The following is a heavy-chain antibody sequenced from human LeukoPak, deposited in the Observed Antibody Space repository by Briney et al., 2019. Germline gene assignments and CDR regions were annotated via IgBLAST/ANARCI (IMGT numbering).Heavy chain of an antibody. Sequence: GESLKISCKGSGYSFSSSWIGWVRQMPEKGLEWMGMIYLGDSDTRYSPSFQGQVTMSADKSISTAYLQWSSLKASDTAIYYCARRTNYFDSSGSSHAFDIWGQGTMVTVSS. J-gene: IGHJ3*02. CDR1: GYSFSSSW. CDR3: ARRTNYFDSSGSSHAFDI. V-gene: IGHV5-51*01. D-gene: IGHD3-22*01. CDR2: IYLGDSDT.